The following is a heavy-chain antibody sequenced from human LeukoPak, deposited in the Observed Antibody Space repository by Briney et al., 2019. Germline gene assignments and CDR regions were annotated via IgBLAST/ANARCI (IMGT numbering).Heavy chain of an antibody. D-gene: IGHD6-19*01. CDR2: IYYSGST. Sequence: PSETLSLTCTVSGGSISSYYWSWIRQPPGKGLEWIGYIYYSGSTNYNPSLKSRVTISVDTSKNQFSLKLSSVTAADTAVYYCARARSRKAGYFDYWGQGTLVTVSP. V-gene: IGHV4-59*08. CDR3: ARARSRKAGYFDY. J-gene: IGHJ4*02. CDR1: GGSISSYY.